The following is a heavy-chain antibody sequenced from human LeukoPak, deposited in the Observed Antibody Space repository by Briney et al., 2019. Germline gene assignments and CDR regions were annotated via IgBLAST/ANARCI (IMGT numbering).Heavy chain of an antibody. CDR2: IYSSGRT. Sequence: SETLSLTCTVSGGSITSHYWNWIRQPAGKGLEWIGRIYSSGRTNYHPSLKSRVTMSLDTSKNQFSLKLNSVTAADTAIYFCVKDNAVAGIDAYDIWGQGTTVTVSS. V-gene: IGHV4-4*07. D-gene: IGHD6-19*01. CDR1: GGSITSHY. CDR3: VKDNAVAGIDAYDI. J-gene: IGHJ3*02.